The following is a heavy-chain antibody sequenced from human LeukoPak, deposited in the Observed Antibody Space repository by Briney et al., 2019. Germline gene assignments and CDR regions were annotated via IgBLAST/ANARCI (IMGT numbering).Heavy chain of an antibody. D-gene: IGHD3-22*01. J-gene: IGHJ4*02. V-gene: IGHV1-24*01. CDR2: FDPEDGET. CDR1: GYTLTELS. Sequence: ASVKVSCKVSGYTLTELSMHWVRQAPGKGLEWMGGFDPEDGETIYAQKFQGRVTMTEDTSTDTAYMELSSLRSEDTAVYYCATAVRYYDCSGYYLDYWGQGTLVTVSS. CDR3: ATAVRYYDCSGYYLDY.